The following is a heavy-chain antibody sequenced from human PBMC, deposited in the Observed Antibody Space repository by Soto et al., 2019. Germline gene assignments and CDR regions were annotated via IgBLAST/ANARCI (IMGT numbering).Heavy chain of an antibody. CDR3: TRPENDLRFYSYNGIDV. Sequence: EVQLVESGGGLVQPGGSLKLSCAASGLTFSDSAIHWVRQASGKGLEWVGRIRSKTNNYATTYAASVKGRFTISRDDSKNTAYLQMNSLKTEDPAVYYCTRPENDLRFYSYNGIDVWGQGTTVTVSS. CDR2: IRSKTNNYAT. CDR1: GLTFSDSA. V-gene: IGHV3-73*02. D-gene: IGHD5-12*01. J-gene: IGHJ6*02.